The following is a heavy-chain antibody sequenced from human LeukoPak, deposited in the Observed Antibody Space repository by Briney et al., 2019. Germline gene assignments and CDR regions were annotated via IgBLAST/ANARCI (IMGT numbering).Heavy chain of an antibody. CDR3: ARATGDYGSGSYLVDYYYGMDV. D-gene: IGHD3-10*01. CDR1: GGTFSSYA. Sequence: GASVKVSCKASGGTFSSYAISWVRQAPGQGLEWMGGIIPIFGTANYAQKFQGRVTITADKSTSTAYMELSSLRSEDTAVYYCARATGDYGSGSYLVDYYYGMDVWGKGTTVTVS. V-gene: IGHV1-69*06. J-gene: IGHJ6*04. CDR2: IIPIFGTA.